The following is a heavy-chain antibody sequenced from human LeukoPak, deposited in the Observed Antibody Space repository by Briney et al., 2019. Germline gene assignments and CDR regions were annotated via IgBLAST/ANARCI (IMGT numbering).Heavy chain of an antibody. V-gene: IGHV3-9*01. J-gene: IGHJ4*01. D-gene: IGHD3-10*01. CDR3: AKDHSYGSGXYWYYFDY. CDR2: ISWNSGSI. Sequence: GGSLRLSCAASGFTFDDYAMHWVRQAPGKGLEWVSGISWNSGSIGYADSVKGRFTISRDNAKNSLYLQMNSLRAEDTALHYCAKDHSYGSGXYWYYFDYXXXXXXXXVSS. CDR1: GFTFDDYA.